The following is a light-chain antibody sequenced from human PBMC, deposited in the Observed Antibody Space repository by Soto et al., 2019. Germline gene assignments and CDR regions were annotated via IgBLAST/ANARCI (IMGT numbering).Light chain of an antibody. CDR3: QQYNSYSEA. Sequence: DIQMTQSPSSLSASVGDRVTITCRASQTISSWLAWYQQKPGKAPKLLIYKASTLKSGVPSRFSGSGSGTEFTLTISSLQPDDFATYYCQQYNSYSEAFGQGTKVAIK. CDR2: KAS. J-gene: IGKJ1*01. CDR1: QTISSW. V-gene: IGKV1-5*03.